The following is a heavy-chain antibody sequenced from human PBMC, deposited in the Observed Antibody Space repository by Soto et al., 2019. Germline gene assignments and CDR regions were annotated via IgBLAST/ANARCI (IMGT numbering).Heavy chain of an antibody. J-gene: IGHJ6*02. CDR1: GFTFSSYA. Sequence: QVQLVESGGGVVQPGRSLRLSCAASGFTFSSYAMHWVRQAPGKGLEWVAVISYDGSNKYYADSVKGRFTISRDNSKNTXXLQMNSLRAEDTAVYYCARDGGSSSSNYYYYGMDVWGQGTTVTVSS. V-gene: IGHV3-30-3*01. CDR3: ARDGGSSSSNYYYYGMDV. D-gene: IGHD6-6*01. CDR2: ISYDGSNK.